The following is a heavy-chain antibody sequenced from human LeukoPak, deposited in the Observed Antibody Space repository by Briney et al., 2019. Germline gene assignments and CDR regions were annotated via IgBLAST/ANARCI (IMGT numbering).Heavy chain of an antibody. V-gene: IGHV4-38-2*01. D-gene: IGHD3-22*01. CDR2: IYHSGST. J-gene: IGHJ4*02. CDR3: ARLLPDPFDY. CDR1: GYSISSGYY. Sequence: SETLSLTCAVSGYSISSGYYWGWIRQPPGKGLEWIGSIYHSGSTYYSPSLKSRVTISVDTSKNQFSLKLSSVTAADTAVYYCARLLPDPFDYWGQGTLVTVSS.